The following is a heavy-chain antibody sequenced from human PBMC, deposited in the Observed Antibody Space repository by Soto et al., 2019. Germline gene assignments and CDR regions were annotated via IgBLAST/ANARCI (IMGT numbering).Heavy chain of an antibody. CDR3: AKGGYNYGFLFDC. CDR1: GFTFTTYW. CDR2: INVDGSTT. V-gene: IGHV3-74*01. D-gene: IGHD5-18*01. Sequence: PGGSLRLSCEASGFTFTTYWMHWVRQVPGKGLVWVSRINVDGSTTGYVDSVKGRFTISRDNAKNTLYLQMNSLRAEDTAVYYCAKGGYNYGFLFDCWGQGTLVTISS. J-gene: IGHJ4*02.